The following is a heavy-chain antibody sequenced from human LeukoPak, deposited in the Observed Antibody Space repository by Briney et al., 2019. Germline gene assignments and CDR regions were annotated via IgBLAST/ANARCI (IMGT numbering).Heavy chain of an antibody. Sequence: SVKVSCKASGDNFDTYVVTWVRQAPGQGLEWMGRTIPTLDVANFAQKFNGRVSITADKSTNTAHLELSSLRSEDTAVYYCTREGVYSPDPSSYHRLPFDIWGKGTVVIVSS. V-gene: IGHV1-69*04. D-gene: IGHD3-16*02. CDR3: TREGVYSPDPSSYHRLPFDI. CDR2: TIPTLDVA. CDR1: GDNFDTYV. J-gene: IGHJ3*02.